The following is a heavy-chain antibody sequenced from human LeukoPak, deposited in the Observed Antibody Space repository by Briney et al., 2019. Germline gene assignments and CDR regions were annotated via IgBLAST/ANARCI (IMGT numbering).Heavy chain of an antibody. CDR3: ARVYSRRSSGYYYADY. V-gene: IGHV1-2*02. Sequence: ASVKVSCKASGYTFTGYYMHWVRQAPGQGLEWMGWINPNSGGTNYAQKFQGRVTMTRDTSISTACMELSSLRSEDTAVYYCARVYSRRSSGYYYADYWGQGALVTVSS. J-gene: IGHJ4*02. D-gene: IGHD3-22*01. CDR1: GYTFTGYY. CDR2: INPNSGGT.